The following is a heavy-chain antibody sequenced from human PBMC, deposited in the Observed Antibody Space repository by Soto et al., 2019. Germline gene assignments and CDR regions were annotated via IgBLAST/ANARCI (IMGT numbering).Heavy chain of an antibody. Sequence: SETLSLTCTVSGGSISSGGYYWSWIRQHPGKGLEWIGYINYSGSTYYNPTLRSRVTIEVDTSKNQFSLKRSSVTAADTAVYYCARSPGDYEGVYYYYGMDVWGQGTTVTVSS. V-gene: IGHV4-31*03. CDR1: GGSISSGGYY. J-gene: IGHJ6*02. CDR2: INYSGST. CDR3: ARSPGDYEGVYYYYGMDV. D-gene: IGHD4-17*01.